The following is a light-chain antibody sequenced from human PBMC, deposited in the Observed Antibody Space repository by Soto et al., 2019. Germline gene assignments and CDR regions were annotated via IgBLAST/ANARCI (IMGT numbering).Light chain of an antibody. CDR1: AGDVGRYNL. CDR2: EAT. Sequence: QSALTQPDSVSGSPGQSITISCTGTAGDVGRYNLVSWYQQRPGKAPKLLIYEATKRPFGLSNRFSGSRSGNTASLTISGLQAEDEADYYCSSYASYISSYVFGPGTKLTVL. CDR3: SSYASYISSYV. J-gene: IGLJ1*01. V-gene: IGLV2-23*01.